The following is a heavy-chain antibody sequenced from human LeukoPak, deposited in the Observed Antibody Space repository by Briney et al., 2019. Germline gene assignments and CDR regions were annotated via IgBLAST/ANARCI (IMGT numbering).Heavy chain of an antibody. CDR1: GGSISSYY. J-gene: IGHJ6*03. V-gene: IGHV4-59*01. D-gene: IGHD2-8*02. CDR2: IYYSGST. CDR3: ARSADTMVVYAINYYYYMDV. Sequence: SETLSLTCTVSGGSISSYYWIWIRQPPGKGLEWIGYIYYSGSTNYNPSLKSRVTISVDTSKNQFSLKLSSVTAADTAVYYCARSADTMVVYAINYYYYMDVWGKGTTVTVSS.